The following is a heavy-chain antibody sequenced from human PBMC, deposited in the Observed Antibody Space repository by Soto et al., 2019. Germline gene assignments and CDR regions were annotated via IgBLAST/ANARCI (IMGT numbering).Heavy chain of an antibody. D-gene: IGHD4-17*01. CDR2: IYHSGSN. CDR3: ARASTTVTTLDY. CDR1: GGSISRGGYS. J-gene: IGHJ4*02. Sequence: QLQLQESGSGLVKPSQTLSLTCAVSGGSISRGGYSWSWIRQPPGKGLEWRGYIYHSGSNYYNPSLKSRVTISVDRSKNQFSLKLSSVNAADTAVYYCARASTTVTTLDYWGQGTLVTVSS. V-gene: IGHV4-30-2*01.